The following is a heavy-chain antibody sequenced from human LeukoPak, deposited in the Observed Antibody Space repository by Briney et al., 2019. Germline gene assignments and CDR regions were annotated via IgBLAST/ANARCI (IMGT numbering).Heavy chain of an antibody. Sequence: TGGSLRLSCAASGFTFSPYAMTWVRQAPGKGLEWVSAISGNGDSTYYADFAKGRFSISRDNSKNTLYLQMNSLRAEDTAIYYRAKDFETNGWPRGFFDHWGQGTQVTVSS. CDR2: ISGNGDST. V-gene: IGHV3-23*01. J-gene: IGHJ4*02. CDR3: AKDFETNGWPRGFFDH. D-gene: IGHD6-19*01. CDR1: GFTFSPYA.